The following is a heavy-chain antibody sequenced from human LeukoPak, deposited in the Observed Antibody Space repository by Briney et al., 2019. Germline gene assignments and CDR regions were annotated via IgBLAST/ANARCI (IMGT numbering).Heavy chain of an antibody. CDR1: GYSLSSGYY. J-gene: IGHJ4*02. D-gene: IGHD3-22*01. CDR3: ARDPYYYDSSGPWY. CDR2: IYHSGST. V-gene: IGHV4-38-2*02. Sequence: SETLSLTCTVSGYSLSSGYYWGWIRQPPGKGLEWIGSIYHSGSTYYNPSLKSRVTISVDTSKNQFSLKLSSVTAADTAVYYCARDPYYYDSSGPWYWGQGTLVTVSS.